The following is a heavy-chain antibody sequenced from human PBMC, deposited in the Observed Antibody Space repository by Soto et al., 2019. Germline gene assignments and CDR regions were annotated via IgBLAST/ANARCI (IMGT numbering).Heavy chain of an antibody. CDR2: IYYSGST. Sequence: TSETLSLTCTVSGGSISSSSYYWGWTRQPPGKGLEWIGNIYYSGSTYYNPSLKSRVTISVDTSKNQFSLNLSSVTAADTAVYYCARHLPYCGGDCYSLDYWGQGTLVTSPQ. CDR3: ARHLPYCGGDCYSLDY. J-gene: IGHJ4*02. V-gene: IGHV4-39*01. CDR1: GGSISSSSYY. D-gene: IGHD2-21*02.